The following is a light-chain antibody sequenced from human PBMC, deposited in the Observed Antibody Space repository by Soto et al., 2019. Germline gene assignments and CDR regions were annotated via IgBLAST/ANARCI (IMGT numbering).Light chain of an antibody. CDR2: GSS. J-gene: IGKJ1*01. CDR3: LQHNSLPLT. V-gene: IGKV1-17*01. Sequence: DLQMTQSPSSLSASVGDRDTVTCRASQGIRDALVWYQQKPGKAPKRLIYGSSTLQSGVPSRFSGSGSETEFTLTISSLQPEDSATYYCLQHNSLPLTFGQGTKVEIK. CDR1: QGIRDA.